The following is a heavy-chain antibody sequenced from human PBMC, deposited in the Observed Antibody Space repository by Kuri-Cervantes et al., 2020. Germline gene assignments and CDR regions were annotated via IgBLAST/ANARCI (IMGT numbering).Heavy chain of an antibody. CDR1: GYSFTSHW. V-gene: IGHV5-51*01. J-gene: IGHJ4*02. D-gene: IGHD3-22*01. CDR3: ARTFSVWYDSSGYYYFDY. Sequence: GESLKISCKGSGYSFTSHWIAWVRQMPGKGLEWMGIIYPGDSDTRYTPSFQGQVTISADKSISTAYLQWSSLKASDTAMYYCARTFSVWYDSSGYYYFDYWGQGTLVTVSS. CDR2: IYPGDSDT.